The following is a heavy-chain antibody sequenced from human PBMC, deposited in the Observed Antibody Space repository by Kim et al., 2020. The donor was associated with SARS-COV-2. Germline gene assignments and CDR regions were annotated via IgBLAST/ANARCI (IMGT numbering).Heavy chain of an antibody. D-gene: IGHD2-2*01. CDR2: IKSKTDGGTT. CDR1: GFTFSNAW. J-gene: IGHJ6*02. Sequence: GGSLRLSCAASGFTFSNAWMSWVRQAPGKGLEWVGRIKSKTDGGTTDYAAPVKGRFTISRDDSKNTLYLQMNSLKTEDTAVYYCTTLGYCSSTSCSGYYYGMEVWGQGTTVTVSS. CDR3: TTLGYCSSTSCSGYYYGMEV. V-gene: IGHV3-15*01.